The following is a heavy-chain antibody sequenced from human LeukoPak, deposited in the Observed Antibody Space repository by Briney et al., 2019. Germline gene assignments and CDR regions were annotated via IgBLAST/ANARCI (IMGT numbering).Heavy chain of an antibody. CDR3: AKDWSGVVVAAITSFWFDL. J-gene: IGHJ5*02. CDR2: ISGSGGST. CDR1: GFTFSSYA. Sequence: GGSLRLSCAASGFTFSSYAMSWVRQAPGKGLEWVSAISGSGGSTYYADSVMGRFTISRDNSKNTLYLQMNSLRAEDTAVYYCAKDWSGVVVAAITSFWFDLWGQGTLVTVSS. D-gene: IGHD5-12*01. V-gene: IGHV3-23*01.